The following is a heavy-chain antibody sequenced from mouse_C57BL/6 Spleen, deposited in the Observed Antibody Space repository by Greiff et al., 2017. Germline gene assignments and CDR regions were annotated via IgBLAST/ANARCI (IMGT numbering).Heavy chain of an antibody. V-gene: IGHV1-64*01. CDR3: ARAGITTVVAGDY. CDR2: IHPNSGST. J-gene: IGHJ2*01. D-gene: IGHD1-1*01. CDR1: GYTFTSYW. Sequence: QVQLQQPGAELVKPGASVKLSCKASGYTFTSYWMHWVKQRPGQGLEWIGMIHPNSGSTYYNEKFKSKDTLTVDKSSSTAYMQLSSLTSEDSAVDYCARAGITTVVAGDYWGQGTTLTVSS.